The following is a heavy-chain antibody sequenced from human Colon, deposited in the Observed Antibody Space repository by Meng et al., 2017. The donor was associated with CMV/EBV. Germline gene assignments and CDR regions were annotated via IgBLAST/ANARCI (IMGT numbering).Heavy chain of an antibody. V-gene: IGHV1-18*01. CDR1: GYTFTNFG. D-gene: IGHD3-3*01. CDR2: INPKSGDT. J-gene: IGHJ4*02. CDR3: ARDLWSGSSDYFDY. Sequence: VQLVKSGAGVKKPGASVNVSCKTSGYTFTNFGISWVRQAPGQGLEWMGWINPKSGDTIYEQKFQGRVTMTRDTSISTVYMDLNSLRSDDTAVYFCARDLWSGSSDYFDYWGQGTLVTVSS.